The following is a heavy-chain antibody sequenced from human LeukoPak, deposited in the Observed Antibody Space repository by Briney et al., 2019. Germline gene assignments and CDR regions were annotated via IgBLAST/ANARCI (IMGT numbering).Heavy chain of an antibody. J-gene: IGHJ6*03. CDR1: GYTLTDVS. V-gene: IGHV1-24*01. Sequence: ASVKVSCKVSGYTLTDVSIHWVRQAPEKGLEWMGGLDPEDGETIYAQKFQGRVTITADESTSTAYMELSSLRSEDTAVYYCARDRYCSSTSCYKNLGNYYYYMDVWGKGTTVTVSS. CDR3: ARDRYCSSTSCYKNLGNYYYYMDV. D-gene: IGHD2-2*02. CDR2: LDPEDGET.